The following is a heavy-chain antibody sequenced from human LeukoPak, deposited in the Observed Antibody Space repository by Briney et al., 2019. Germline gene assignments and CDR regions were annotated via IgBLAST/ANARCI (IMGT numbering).Heavy chain of an antibody. CDR3: ATSGSTVTAYYYYYMDV. CDR2: FDPEDGET. Sequence: GASVKVSCKVSGYTLTELSMHWVRLAPGKGLEWMGGFDPEDGETIYAQNFQGRVTMTEDTSTDTAYMELSSLRSKDTAVYYCATSGSTVTAYYYYYMDVWGKGTTVTVSS. V-gene: IGHV1-24*01. CDR1: GYTLTELS. D-gene: IGHD4-11*01. J-gene: IGHJ6*03.